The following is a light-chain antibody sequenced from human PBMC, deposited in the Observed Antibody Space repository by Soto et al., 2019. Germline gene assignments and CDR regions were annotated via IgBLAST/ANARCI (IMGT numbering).Light chain of an antibody. CDR1: QSVSSS. J-gene: IGKJ3*01. CDR3: QQRSNWPPEFT. Sequence: EIVLTQSPDTLSLSPGERATLSCRASQSVSSSLAWYQQKPGQAPRLLIYDASNRATGIPARFSGSGSGTDFTLTITSLEPEDFAVYYCQQRSNWPPEFTFGPGTKVDIK. CDR2: DAS. V-gene: IGKV3-11*01.